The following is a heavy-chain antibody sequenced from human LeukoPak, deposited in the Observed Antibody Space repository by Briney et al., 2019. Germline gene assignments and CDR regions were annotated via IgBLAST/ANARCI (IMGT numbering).Heavy chain of an antibody. Sequence: SETLSLTCTVSGGSISSYYWSWIRQPPGKGLEWIGYIYYSGSTNYNPSLKSRVTISVDTSKNQFSLKLSSVTAADTAVYYCARGGKNVFGSVYPHSYFDYGAREPLVTVPS. CDR1: GGSISSYY. V-gene: IGHV4-59*01. D-gene: IGHD3-3*01. J-gene: IGHJ4*02. CDR3: ARGGKNVFGSVYPHSYFDY. CDR2: IYYSGST.